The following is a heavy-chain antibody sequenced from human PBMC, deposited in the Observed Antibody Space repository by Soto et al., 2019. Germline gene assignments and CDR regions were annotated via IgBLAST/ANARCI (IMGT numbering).Heavy chain of an antibody. CDR3: ARQGENYYDSSGYYYWFDP. V-gene: IGHV4-39*01. J-gene: IGHJ5*02. CDR2: IYYSGST. CDR1: GGSISSSSYY. D-gene: IGHD3-22*01. Sequence: SETLSLTCTVSGGSISSSSYYWGWIRQPPGKGLGWIGSIYYSGSTYYNPSLKSRVTISVDTSKNHFSLKLSSVTAADTAVYYCARQGENYYDSSGYYYWFDPWGQGTLVTVSS.